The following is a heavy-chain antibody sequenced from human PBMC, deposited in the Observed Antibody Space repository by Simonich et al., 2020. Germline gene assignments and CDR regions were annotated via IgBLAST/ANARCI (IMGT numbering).Heavy chain of an antibody. CDR2: INPKRCGT. D-gene: IGHD3-10*01. CDR3: ARWPSIPASYGSVSYFDY. V-gene: IGHV1-2*02. CDR1: GYTFTGYY. J-gene: IGHJ4*02. Sequence: QVQLVQSGAEVKKPGAAVKVTCKATGYTFTGYYRHWVRKAPGQGIECMAWINPKRCGTDDAQKFQGRVTMTRDTSISTAYMELSRLRPDDTAVYYCARWPSIPASYGSVSYFDYWGQGTLVTVSS.